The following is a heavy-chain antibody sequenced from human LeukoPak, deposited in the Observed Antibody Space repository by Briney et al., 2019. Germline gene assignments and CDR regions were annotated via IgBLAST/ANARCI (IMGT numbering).Heavy chain of an antibody. V-gene: IGHV3-23*01. CDR3: AKDATPGNSMWDYFDY. Sequence: PGGSLRVSCAASGFTFSTHAMSWVRQAPGRGLEYVSGSGGGDDIHYADSVKGRFTVSRDNSKNTLFLQMNSLRADDTAVYYCAKDATPGNSMWDYFDYWGQGTLVTVSS. J-gene: IGHJ4*02. D-gene: IGHD1-7*01. CDR2: SGGGDDI. CDR1: GFTFSTHA.